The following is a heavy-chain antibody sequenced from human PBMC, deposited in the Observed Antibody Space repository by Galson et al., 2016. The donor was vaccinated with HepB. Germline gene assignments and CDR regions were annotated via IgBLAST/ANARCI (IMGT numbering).Heavy chain of an antibody. CDR1: GFSFDDYA. CDR3: AKARSRSSLHYYSMDV. D-gene: IGHD3-10*01. Sequence: SLRLSCAASGFSFDDYAMHWVRQAPGKGLEWLSGISFNSVIIGYAASVKGRFTISRDNGKSSLFLQMNSLRPDDTALYYCAKARSRSSLHYYSMDVWGQGTTVTVSS. J-gene: IGHJ6*02. V-gene: IGHV3-9*01. CDR2: ISFNSVII.